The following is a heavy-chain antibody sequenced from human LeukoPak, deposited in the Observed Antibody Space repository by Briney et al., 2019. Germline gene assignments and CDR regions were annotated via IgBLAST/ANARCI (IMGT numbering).Heavy chain of an antibody. CDR2: FDPEDGET. J-gene: IGHJ5*02. CDR3: ARDLRPYYYGSGSYNLFDP. V-gene: IGHV1-24*01. D-gene: IGHD3-10*01. Sequence: ASVKVSCKVSGYTLTELSMHWVRQAPGKGLEWMGGFDPEDGETIYAQKFQGRVTMTTDTSTSTAYMELRSLRSDDTAVYYCARDLRPYYYGSGSYNLFDPWGQGTLVTVSS. CDR1: GYTLTELS.